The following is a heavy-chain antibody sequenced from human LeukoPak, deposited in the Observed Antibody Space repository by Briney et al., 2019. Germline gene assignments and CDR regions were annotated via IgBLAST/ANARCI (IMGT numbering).Heavy chain of an antibody. CDR1: GFTFSSYG. Sequence: GGSLRLSCAASGFTFSSYGMHWVRQAPGKGLEWVAFIRYDGSNKYYADSVKGRFTVSRDNSKNTLYLQMNSLRAEDTAVYYCGKELYRNFDFDYWGRGPLVTVS. J-gene: IGHJ4*02. CDR2: IRYDGSNK. V-gene: IGHV3-30*02. CDR3: GKELYRNFDFDY. D-gene: IGHD4-11*01.